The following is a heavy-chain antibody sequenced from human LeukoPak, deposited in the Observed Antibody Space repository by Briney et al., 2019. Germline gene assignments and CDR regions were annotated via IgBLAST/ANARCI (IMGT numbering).Heavy chain of an antibody. V-gene: IGHV3-48*01. Sequence: GGSLRLSCAASGFTFSSYSMSRVRQAPGKGLEWVSYISSSSSTIYYADSVKGRFTISRDNAKNSLYLQMNSLRAEDTAVYYCARDWGYYGSGSSFDYWGQGTLVTVSS. J-gene: IGHJ4*02. CDR3: ARDWGYYGSGSSFDY. CDR2: ISSSSSTI. D-gene: IGHD3-10*01. CDR1: GFTFSSYS.